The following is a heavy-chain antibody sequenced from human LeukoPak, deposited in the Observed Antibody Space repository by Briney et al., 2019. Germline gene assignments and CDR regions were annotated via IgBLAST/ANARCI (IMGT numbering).Heavy chain of an antibody. J-gene: IGHJ4*02. CDR2: IYTSGST. Sequence: PSETPSLTCTVSGGSISSYYWSWIRQPAGKGLEWIGRIYTSGSTNYNPSLKSRVTMSVDTSKSQFSLKLSSVTAADTAVYYCAREGVVAAPYYFDYWGQGTLVTVSS. V-gene: IGHV4-4*07. CDR3: AREGVVAAPYYFDY. CDR1: GGSISSYY. D-gene: IGHD2-2*01.